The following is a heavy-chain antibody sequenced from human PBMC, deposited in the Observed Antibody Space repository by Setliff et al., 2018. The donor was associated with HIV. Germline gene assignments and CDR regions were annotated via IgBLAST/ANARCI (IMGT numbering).Heavy chain of an antibody. V-gene: IGHV3-23*01. CDR2: ISGSGGST. J-gene: IGHJ2*01. CDR1: GFTFSSYS. Sequence: GGSLRLSCTASGFTFSSYSMNWVRQAPGKGLEWVSGISGSGGSTDYADSVKGRFTISRDNSKNTLYLQMNSLRAEDTAVYYCARGKSIRTVDWYFDLWGRGTLVTVSS. CDR3: ARGKSIRTVDWYFDL. D-gene: IGHD4-17*01.